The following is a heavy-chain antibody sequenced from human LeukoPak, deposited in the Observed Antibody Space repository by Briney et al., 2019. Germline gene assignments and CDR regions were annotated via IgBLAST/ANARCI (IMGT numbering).Heavy chain of an antibody. CDR2: IWYDGSNK. CDR3: AKDLEVETSMITDY. CDR1: GFTFSSYG. J-gene: IGHJ4*02. Sequence: SGGSLRLSCAASGFTFSSYGMHWVRQAPGKGLEWVAVIWYDGSNKYYADSVKGRFTISRDNSKNTLYLQMNSLRAEDTAVYYCAKDLEVETSMITDYWGQGTLVTVSS. D-gene: IGHD5-18*01. V-gene: IGHV3-33*06.